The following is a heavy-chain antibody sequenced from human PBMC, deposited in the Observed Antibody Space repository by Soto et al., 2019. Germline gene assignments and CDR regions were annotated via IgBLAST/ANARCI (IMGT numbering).Heavy chain of an antibody. CDR3: AREYYSSSWTDIDY. Sequence: ASVKVSCKASGYTFTSYGISWVRQAPGQGLEWMGWISAYNGNTNYEQKLQGRVTMTTDTSTSTAYMELRSLRSDDTAVYYCAREYYSSSWTDIDYWGQGTLVTVSS. J-gene: IGHJ4*02. D-gene: IGHD6-13*01. CDR2: ISAYNGNT. CDR1: GYTFTSYG. V-gene: IGHV1-18*01.